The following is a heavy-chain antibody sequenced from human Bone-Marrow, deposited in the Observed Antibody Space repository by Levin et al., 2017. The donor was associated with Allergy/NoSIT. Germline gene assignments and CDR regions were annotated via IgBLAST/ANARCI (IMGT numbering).Heavy chain of an antibody. J-gene: IGHJ4*02. CDR2: IIPIFGTA. CDR1: GGTFSSYA. Sequence: SVKVSCKASGGTFSSYAISWVRQAPGQGLEWMGGIIPIFGTANYAQKFQGRVTITADESTSTAYMELSSLRSEDTAVYYCARGRAYCSSTSCPFGYWGQGTLVTVSS. V-gene: IGHV1-69*13. D-gene: IGHD2-2*01. CDR3: ARGRAYCSSTSCPFGY.